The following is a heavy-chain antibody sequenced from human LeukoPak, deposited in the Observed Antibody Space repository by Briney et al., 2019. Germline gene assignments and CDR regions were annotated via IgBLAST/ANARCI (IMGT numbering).Heavy chain of an antibody. D-gene: IGHD6-13*01. J-gene: IGHJ4*02. Sequence: GGSLRLSCEVSGFTSSTYTMNWVRQAPGKGLEWVAFIRYDGSNKYYADSVKGRFTTSRDNSKNTLYLQMNSLRAEDTAVYYCAKDSSSWSHFDYWGQGTLVTVSS. CDR3: AKDSSSWSHFDY. CDR1: GFTSSTYT. V-gene: IGHV3-30*02. CDR2: IRYDGSNK.